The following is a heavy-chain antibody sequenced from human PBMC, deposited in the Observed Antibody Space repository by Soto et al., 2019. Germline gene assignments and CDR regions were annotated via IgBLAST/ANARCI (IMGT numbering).Heavy chain of an antibody. CDR2: ISGGGANT. V-gene: IGHV3-23*01. Sequence: EVQLLESGGGLVQPGGSLRLSCAASRFTFSTFAMSWVRQAPGKGLEWDAAISGGGANTYYADSVKGRFTISRDNSKNTLYLQMDSLRAEDTAIYFCAKDSYSDFWSGHYYYFDFWGQGTLVTVSS. D-gene: IGHD3-3*01. J-gene: IGHJ4*02. CDR3: AKDSYSDFWSGHYYYFDF. CDR1: RFTFSTFA.